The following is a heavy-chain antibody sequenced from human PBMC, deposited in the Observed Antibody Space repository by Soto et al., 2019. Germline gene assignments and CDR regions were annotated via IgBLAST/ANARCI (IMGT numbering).Heavy chain of an antibody. CDR3: ATPYGSRSYSFDY. CDR1: GGSISSGGYY. D-gene: IGHD3-10*01. Sequence: SETLSLTCTVSGGSISSGGYYWSWIRQHPGKGLEWIGYIYYSGSTYYNPSLKSRLSISVDTSKNQFSLKLSSVTAADTAVYYCATPYGSRSYSFDYWGQGTLVTVSS. J-gene: IGHJ4*02. CDR2: IYYSGST. V-gene: IGHV4-31*03.